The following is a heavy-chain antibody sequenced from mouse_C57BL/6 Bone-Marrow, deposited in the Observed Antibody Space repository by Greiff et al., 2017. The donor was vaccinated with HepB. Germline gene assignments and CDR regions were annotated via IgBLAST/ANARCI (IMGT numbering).Heavy chain of an antibody. CDR1: GYAFTNYL. J-gene: IGHJ1*03. D-gene: IGHD2-5*01. CDR2: INPGSGGT. V-gene: IGHV1-54*01. CDR3: ARRVNFYYSNSHWYFDV. Sequence: VQLQQSGAELVRPGTSVKVSCKASGYAFTNYLIEWVKQRPGQGLEWIGVINPGSGGTNYNEKFKGKATLTADKSSSTAYMQLSSLTSEDSAVYFCARRVNFYYSNSHWYFDVWGTGTTVTVSS.